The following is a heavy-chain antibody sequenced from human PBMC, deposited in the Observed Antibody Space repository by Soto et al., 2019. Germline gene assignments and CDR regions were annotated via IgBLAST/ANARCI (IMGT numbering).Heavy chain of an antibody. J-gene: IGHJ4*02. Sequence: PGKGLEWIGYIYHSGSTYYNPSLKSRVTISVDTSKNQFSLKLSLKLSSVTAADTAVYYCARRWGDYFDYWGQGTLVTVSS. D-gene: IGHD3-16*01. CDR2: IYHSGST. CDR3: ARRWGDYFDY. V-gene: IGHV4-30-2*04.